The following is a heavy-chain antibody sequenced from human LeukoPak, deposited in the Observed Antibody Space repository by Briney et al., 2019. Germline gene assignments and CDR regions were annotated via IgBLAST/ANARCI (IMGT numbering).Heavy chain of an antibody. CDR1: GFTFSSYG. Sequence: HTGGSLRLSCAASGFTFSSYGMHWVRQAPGKGLEWVAFIRYDGSNKYYADPVKGRFTISRDNSKNTLYLQMNSLRAEDTAVYYCAKDLFNYGAYNWFDPWGQGTLVTVSS. V-gene: IGHV3-30*02. D-gene: IGHD4-17*01. CDR2: IRYDGSNK. CDR3: AKDLFNYGAYNWFDP. J-gene: IGHJ5*02.